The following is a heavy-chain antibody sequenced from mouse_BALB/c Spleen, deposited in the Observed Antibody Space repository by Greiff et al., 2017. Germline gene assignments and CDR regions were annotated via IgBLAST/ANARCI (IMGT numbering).Heavy chain of an antibody. V-gene: IGHV14-4*02. J-gene: IGHJ2*01. Sequence: VQLQQSGAELVRSGASVKLSCTASGFNIKDYYMHWVKQRPEQGLEWIGWIDPENGDTESAPEFQGKATLTADTSSNTAYLQLSSLTSEDTAVYYCNAREYGSRYRYYFDYWGQGTTLAVSA. CDR2: IDPENGDT. D-gene: IGHD1-1*01. CDR3: NAREYGSRYRYYFDY. CDR1: GFNIKDYY.